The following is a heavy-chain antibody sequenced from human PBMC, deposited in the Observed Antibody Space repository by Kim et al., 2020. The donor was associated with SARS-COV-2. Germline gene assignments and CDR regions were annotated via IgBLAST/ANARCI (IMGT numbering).Heavy chain of an antibody. CDR3: TSGVAAAGGHYYYYGMDV. D-gene: IGHD6-13*01. V-gene: IGHV3-73*01. J-gene: IGHJ6*02. CDR1: GFTFSGSA. Sequence: GGSLRLSCAASGFTFSGSAMHWVRQASGKGLEWVGRIRSKANSYATAYAASVKGRFTISRDDSKNTAYLQMNSLKTEDTAVYYCTSGVAAAGGHYYYYGMDVWGQGTTVTVSS. CDR2: IRSKANSYAT.